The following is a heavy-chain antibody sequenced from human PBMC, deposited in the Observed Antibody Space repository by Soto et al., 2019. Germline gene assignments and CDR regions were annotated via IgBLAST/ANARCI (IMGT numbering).Heavy chain of an antibody. D-gene: IGHD6-13*01. J-gene: IGHJ3*02. CDR1: GGSISRYY. V-gene: IGHV4-59*08. CDR2: IYNSGST. Sequence: PSETLSLTCTVSGGSISRYYWSWIRQPPGKGLEWIGYIYNSGSTNNNPSLKSRVTISIDTSKNQFSLKLSSVTAADTAVYYCARHAKSYISSWYAFVIWGQGTMVTVS. CDR3: ARHAKSYISSWYAFVI.